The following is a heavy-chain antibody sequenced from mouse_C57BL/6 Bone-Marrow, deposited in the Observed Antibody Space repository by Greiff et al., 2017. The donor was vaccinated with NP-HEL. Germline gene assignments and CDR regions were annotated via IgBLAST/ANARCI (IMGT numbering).Heavy chain of an antibody. J-gene: IGHJ3*01. D-gene: IGHD1-1*01. CDR2: IYPGDGDT. V-gene: IGHV1-82*01. CDR3: ARTYYGSSYGFAY. Sequence: QVQLQQSGPELVKPGASVKISCKASGYAFSSSWMNWVKQRPGQGLEWIGRIYPGDGDTNYNGKFKGKATLTADKSSSTAYMQHSSLTSDDSAVYFCARTYYGSSYGFAYWGQGTLVTVSA. CDR1: GYAFSSSW.